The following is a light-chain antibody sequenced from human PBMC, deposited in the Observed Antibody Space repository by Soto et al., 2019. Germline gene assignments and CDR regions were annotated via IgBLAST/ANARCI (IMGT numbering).Light chain of an antibody. CDR1: SGVVGSFSL. Sequence: QSALTQPASVSGSPGQSITISCTGTSGVVGSFSLVSWYQQHPGKAPKVMLSEGHRRPSGVPDRFSGSTSVNSDSLTTSALHAEDEADYYCCLYIGATTYVFGTGTKVTAL. CDR3: CLYIGATTYV. CDR2: EGH. V-gene: IGLV2-23*01. J-gene: IGLJ1*01.